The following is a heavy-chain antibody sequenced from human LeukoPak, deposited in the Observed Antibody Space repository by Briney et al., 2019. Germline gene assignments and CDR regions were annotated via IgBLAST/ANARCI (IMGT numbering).Heavy chain of an antibody. V-gene: IGHV3-30*18. Sequence: GGSLRLSCAASGFTFSGYWMAWVRQAPGKGLEWVAVISYDGSNKYYADFVKGRFTISRDNSKNTLYLQMNSLRAEDTAVYYCAKDQTTGTVTLYYFDYWGQGTLVTVSS. CDR3: AKDQTTGTVTLYYFDY. CDR2: ISYDGSNK. CDR1: GFTFSGYW. J-gene: IGHJ4*02. D-gene: IGHD1-1*01.